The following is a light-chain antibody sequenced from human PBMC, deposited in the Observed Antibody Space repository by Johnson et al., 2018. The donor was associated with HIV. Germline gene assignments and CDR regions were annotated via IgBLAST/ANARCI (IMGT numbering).Light chain of an antibody. J-gene: IGLJ1*01. V-gene: IGLV1-51*02. CDR2: ENT. Sequence: QSVLTQPPSVSAAPGQKVTISCSGSSSNIGDNYVSWYQQLPGTAPTLLIYENTKRPSGIPDRFSASKSGTSATLGITGLQTGDEADYYCGTWDSSLSASYVFGTGTKVTVL. CDR3: GTWDSSLSASYV. CDR1: SSNIGDNY.